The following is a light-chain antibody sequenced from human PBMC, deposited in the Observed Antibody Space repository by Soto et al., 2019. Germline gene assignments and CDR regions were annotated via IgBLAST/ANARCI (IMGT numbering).Light chain of an antibody. CDR1: SSNIGAGYD. J-gene: IGLJ1*01. V-gene: IGLV1-40*01. CDR3: QSYDSSLSGSRV. Sequence: QAVVTQPPSVSGAPGQRVTISCTGSSSNIGAGYDVHWYQQLPGTAPKLLIYGNSNRPSGVPDRFSGSKSGTSASLAITGLQPEDEADYYSQSYDSSLSGSRVFGTGTKLTVL. CDR2: GNS.